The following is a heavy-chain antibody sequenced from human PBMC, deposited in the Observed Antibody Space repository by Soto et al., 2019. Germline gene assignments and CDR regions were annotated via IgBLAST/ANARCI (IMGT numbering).Heavy chain of an antibody. Sequence: GASVKVSCKASGYTFTSYGISWVRQAPGQRLEWMGWISAYNGNTNYAQKLQGRVTMTTDTSTSTAYMELRSLGSDDTAVYYCVRDEEGYDFWSGYFIRGWFDPWGQGTLVTVSS. V-gene: IGHV1-18*01. CDR3: VRDEEGYDFWSGYFIRGWFDP. CDR2: ISAYNGNT. CDR1: GYTFTSYG. D-gene: IGHD3-3*01. J-gene: IGHJ5*02.